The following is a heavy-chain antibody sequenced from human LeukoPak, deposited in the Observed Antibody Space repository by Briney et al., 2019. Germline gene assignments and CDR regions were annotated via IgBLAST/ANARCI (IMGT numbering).Heavy chain of an antibody. CDR1: GYSFTSYW. V-gene: IGHV5-51*01. Sequence: GESLKISCKGSGYSFTSYWSGWVRQMPGKGLEWMGIIYPGDSDTRNSPSFQGQVTISADKSISTAYLQWSSLKASDTAMYYCARSSHYYYGSGPLHAYYFDYWGQGTLVTVSS. CDR3: ARSSHYYYGSGPLHAYYFDY. D-gene: IGHD3-10*01. CDR2: IYPGDSDT. J-gene: IGHJ4*02.